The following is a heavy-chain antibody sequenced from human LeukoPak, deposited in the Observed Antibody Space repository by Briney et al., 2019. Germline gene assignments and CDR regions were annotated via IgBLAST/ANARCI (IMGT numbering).Heavy chain of an antibody. CDR1: GFTFSSYW. Sequence: GGSLRLSCAASGFTFSSYWMSWVRQAPGKGLEWVANIKQDGSEKYYVDSVKGRFTISRDNAKNSLYLQMNSLRAEDTAVYYCVMGRGSGRRGGYFDYWGQGTLVTVSS. J-gene: IGHJ4*02. V-gene: IGHV3-7*01. CDR2: IKQDGSEK. D-gene: IGHD3-10*01. CDR3: VMGRGSGRRGGYFDY.